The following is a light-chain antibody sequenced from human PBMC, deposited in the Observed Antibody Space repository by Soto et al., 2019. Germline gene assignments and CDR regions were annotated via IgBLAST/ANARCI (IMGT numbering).Light chain of an antibody. V-gene: IGLV2-14*01. Sequence: QSALTQPASVSGSPGQSITISCTGTSSDVGGYNYVSWYQQHPGKAPKLMIYDVSNRPSGVSNRFSGSKSGNTASLTISGLQAEDEADYYCSSYTSSRTRLNGFGTGTKLTVL. J-gene: IGLJ1*01. CDR1: SSDVGGYNY. CDR2: DVS. CDR3: SSYTSSRTRLNG.